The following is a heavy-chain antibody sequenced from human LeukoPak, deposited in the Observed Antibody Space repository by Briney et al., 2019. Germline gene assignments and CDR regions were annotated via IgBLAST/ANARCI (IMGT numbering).Heavy chain of an antibody. V-gene: IGHV1-2*02. CDR3: ARGDIVVLPAGIPHNWFDP. CDR1: GYSFTGYY. Sequence: ASVKVSCKASGYSFTGYYIHWVRQAPGQGLEWMGWINPNSGGTNYAQKFQGRVTMTRDTSINTAYMELSRLRSDDTAVYYCARGDIVVLPAGIPHNWFDPWGQGTLVTVSS. J-gene: IGHJ5*02. CDR2: INPNSGGT. D-gene: IGHD2-2*02.